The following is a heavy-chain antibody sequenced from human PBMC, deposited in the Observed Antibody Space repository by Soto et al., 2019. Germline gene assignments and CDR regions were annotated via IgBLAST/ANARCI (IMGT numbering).Heavy chain of an antibody. J-gene: IGHJ4*02. CDR3: ATQDFRGPTGTT. CDR1: GFTFSTYA. CDR2: INYGGDTT. V-gene: IGHV3-23*01. Sequence: GSLRLSCAASGFTFSTYAMGWVRQAPGKGLEWVSLINYGGDTTYYADPVKGRFTISRDNSKNTLYLQVNSLRAEDTAVYYCATQDFRGPTGTTWGQGTLVTVSS. D-gene: IGHD1-1*01.